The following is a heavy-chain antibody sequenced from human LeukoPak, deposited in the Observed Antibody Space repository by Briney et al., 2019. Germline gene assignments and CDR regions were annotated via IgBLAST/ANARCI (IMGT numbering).Heavy chain of an antibody. Sequence: AGGSLRLSCAASGFTVSSKYMSWVRQAPGKGLERVSDIYSGGRTYYADSVKGRFTISRDNSKNTLYLQMNSLRAEDTAVYYCARLAGGLDYWGQGTLVTVSS. D-gene: IGHD3-10*01. J-gene: IGHJ4*02. V-gene: IGHV3-66*01. CDR3: ARLAGGLDY. CDR1: GFTVSSKY. CDR2: IYSGGRT.